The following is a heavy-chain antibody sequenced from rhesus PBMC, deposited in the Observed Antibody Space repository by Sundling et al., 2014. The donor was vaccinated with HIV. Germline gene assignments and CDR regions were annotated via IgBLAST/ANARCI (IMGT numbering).Heavy chain of an antibody. CDR1: GGSISSDF. J-gene: IGHJ4*01. CDR2: ISGNGTTT. V-gene: IGHV4-160*01. CDR3: ARIAAVLSPFDY. Sequence: QVKLQQWGEGLVKPSETLSLTCAVSGGSISSDFWDWIRLSPGKGLEWIGRISGNGTTTDYNPSLKSRVTISTDTSKNQFFLKLNSVTAADTAVYYCARIAAVLSPFDYWGQGVLVTVSS. D-gene: IGHD6-25*01.